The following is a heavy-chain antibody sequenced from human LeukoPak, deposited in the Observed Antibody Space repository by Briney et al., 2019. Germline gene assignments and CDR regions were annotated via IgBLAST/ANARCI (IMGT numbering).Heavy chain of an antibody. CDR1: GGSINSGGYY. J-gene: IGHJ5*02. CDR3: ARRTYSYGFRFDL. CDR2: IDYSGSA. D-gene: IGHD3-16*02. V-gene: IGHV4-39*01. Sequence: SETLSLTCNVSGGSINSGGYYWGWIRQPPGKGLEWIGSIDYSGSAVYSPSLKSRLTISVDTSKNQFSLRVASVTAADTAVDYCARRTYSYGFRFDLWGQGTLVTVSS.